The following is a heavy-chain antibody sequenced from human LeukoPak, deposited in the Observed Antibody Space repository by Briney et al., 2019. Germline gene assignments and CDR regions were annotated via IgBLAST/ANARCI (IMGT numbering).Heavy chain of an antibody. CDR2: ISSNGGST. J-gene: IGHJ3*02. V-gene: IGHV3-64D*06. Sequence: PGGSLRLSCSASGFTFSSYAMHWVRQAPGKGLEYVSAISSNGGSTYYADSVKGRFTISRDNSKNTLYLQMSSLRAEDTAVYYCVISRDGGPPRDAFDIWGQGTMVTVSS. CDR1: GFTFSSYA. CDR3: VISRDGGPPRDAFDI. D-gene: IGHD5-24*01.